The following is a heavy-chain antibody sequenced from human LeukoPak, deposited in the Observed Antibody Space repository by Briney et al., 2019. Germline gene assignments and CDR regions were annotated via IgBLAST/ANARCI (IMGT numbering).Heavy chain of an antibody. CDR3: ARDLGLLRLPKYFDY. D-gene: IGHD5-12*01. Sequence: GASVKISCKASVYTFASYGISWGRQAPGQGLEWMGWISAYTGNTHYAQKRQGRVTMTTDTSTSTAYMELRSLRSDDTAVYYCARDLGLLRLPKYFDYWGQGTLVTVSS. CDR2: ISAYTGNT. J-gene: IGHJ4*02. CDR1: VYTFASYG. V-gene: IGHV1-18*01.